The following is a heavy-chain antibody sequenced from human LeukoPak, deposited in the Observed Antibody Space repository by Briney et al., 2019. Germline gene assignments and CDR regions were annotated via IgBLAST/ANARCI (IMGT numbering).Heavy chain of an antibody. D-gene: IGHD2-21*01. J-gene: IGHJ6*03. CDR1: GGSISSYY. Sequence: SETLSLTRTVSGGSISSYYWSWIRQPPGKGLEWIGYIYYSGSTNYNPSLKSRVTISVDTSKNQFSLKLSSVTAADTAVYYCARVLTYCGGDCYYYMDVWGKGTTVTISS. V-gene: IGHV4-59*01. CDR2: IYYSGST. CDR3: ARVLTYCGGDCYYYMDV.